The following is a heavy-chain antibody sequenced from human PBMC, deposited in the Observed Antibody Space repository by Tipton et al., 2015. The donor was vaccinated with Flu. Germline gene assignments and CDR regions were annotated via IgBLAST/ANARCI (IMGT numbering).Heavy chain of an antibody. V-gene: IGHV4-38-2*01. CDR3: ARRYCSGGSCVTGWFDP. J-gene: IGHJ5*02. Sequence: LRLSCAVSGYSISSGYYWGWIRQPPGKGLEWIGSIYHSGSTYHNPSLKSRVTISVDTSKNQFSLKLSSVTAADTAVYYCARRYCSGGSCVTGWFDPWGQGTLVTVSS. D-gene: IGHD2-15*01. CDR2: IYHSGST. CDR1: GYSISSGYY.